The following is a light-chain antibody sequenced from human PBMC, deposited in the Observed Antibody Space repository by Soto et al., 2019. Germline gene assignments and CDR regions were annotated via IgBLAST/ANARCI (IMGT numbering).Light chain of an antibody. V-gene: IGKV3-15*01. CDR1: QSVSSS. Sequence: EIVMTQSPATLSVSPGERATLSCRASQSVSSSLAWYQQKPGQAPRLLIYDASSRATGFPARFSGGGSGTEFTLTISSLQSEDFAVYYRQQYDKWPLTFGGGTKVEIK. CDR2: DAS. CDR3: QQYDKWPLT. J-gene: IGKJ4*01.